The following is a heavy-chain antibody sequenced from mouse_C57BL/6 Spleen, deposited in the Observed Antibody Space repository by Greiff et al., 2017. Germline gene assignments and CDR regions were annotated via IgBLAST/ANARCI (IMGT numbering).Heavy chain of an antibody. CDR1: GYTFTSYW. CDR2: IDPSDSYT. Sequence: QVQLQQPGAELVKPGASVKLSCKASGYTFTSYWMQWVKQRPGQGLEWIGEIDPSDSYTNYNQKFKGKATLTVNTSSSTAYMQLSSLTSEDSAVYYCARGEVTTRVDYWGQGTSVTVSS. D-gene: IGHD2-2*01. V-gene: IGHV1-50*01. CDR3: ARGEVTTRVDY. J-gene: IGHJ4*01.